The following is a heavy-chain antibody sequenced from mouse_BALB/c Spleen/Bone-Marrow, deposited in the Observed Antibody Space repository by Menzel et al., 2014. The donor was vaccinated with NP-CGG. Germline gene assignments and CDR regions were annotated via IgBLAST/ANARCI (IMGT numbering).Heavy chain of an antibody. CDR3: AREVLRDYFVY. J-gene: IGHJ2*01. Sequence: EVMLVESGGGLVKPGGSLKLSCAASGFAFSSYDMSWVRQTPEKRLEWVAYISSGGGSTYYPDTVKGRFTISRDNAKNTLYLQMSSLKSEDTAMYYCAREVLRDYFVYWGQGTTLTVSS. CDR1: GFAFSSYD. V-gene: IGHV5-12-1*01. D-gene: IGHD1-1*01. CDR2: ISSGGGST.